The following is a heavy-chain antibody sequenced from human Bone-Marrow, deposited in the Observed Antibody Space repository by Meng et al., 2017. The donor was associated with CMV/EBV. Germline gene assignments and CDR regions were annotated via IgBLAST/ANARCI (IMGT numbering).Heavy chain of an antibody. CDR3: ARDVGWELLRRVLDY. CDR2: ISAYNDNT. Sequence: ASVKVSCRASGYTFISYGISWVRQAPGQGLEWMGWISAYNDNTNYAQKLQGRVTMTTDTSTSTAYLELRSLRSDDTALYYCARDVGWELLRRVLDYWGQGTLVTVSS. D-gene: IGHD1-26*01. V-gene: IGHV1-18*01. J-gene: IGHJ4*02. CDR1: GYTFISYG.